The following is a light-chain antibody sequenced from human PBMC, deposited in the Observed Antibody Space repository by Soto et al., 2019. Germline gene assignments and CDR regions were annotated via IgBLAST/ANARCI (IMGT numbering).Light chain of an antibody. CDR1: QSLVYTNGNTY. CDR3: ITGTHWSRT. V-gene: IGKV2-30*01. CDR2: KVS. J-gene: IGKJ1*01. Sequence: DVLMTQSPLSLPVTVGQPASISCSSIQSLVYTNGNTYLNWFHQMPGQSPRSLIYKVSNRASGVTDRFSGSGSGTDFTMTISRVEDEDVVVYSRITGTHWSRTFGLGTRVEIK.